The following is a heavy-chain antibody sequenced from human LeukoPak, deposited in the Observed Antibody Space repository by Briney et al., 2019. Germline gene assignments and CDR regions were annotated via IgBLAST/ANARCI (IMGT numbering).Heavy chain of an antibody. D-gene: IGHD3-10*01. Sequence: SETLSLTCTVSGGSMSNYYWSWVRQTPGKGLEWIGYISYSGSTNHNPPLKSRVTISVDTSKNRFSLKLSSVTAADTAVYYCARDRAYYGSGDVSFDIWGQGTMVTVSS. CDR1: GGSMSNYY. CDR3: ARDRAYYGSGDVSFDI. V-gene: IGHV4-59*12. J-gene: IGHJ3*02. CDR2: ISYSGST.